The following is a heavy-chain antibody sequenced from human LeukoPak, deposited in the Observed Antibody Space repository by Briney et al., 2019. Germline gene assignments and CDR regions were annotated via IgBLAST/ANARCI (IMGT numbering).Heavy chain of an antibody. D-gene: IGHD4-17*01. V-gene: IGHV3-53*01. CDR1: GFTVSSNY. CDR2: IYSGGST. Sequence: QPGGSLRLSCAASGFTVSSNYMSWVRQAPGKGLEWVSVIYSGGSTYYADSVEGRFTISRDNSKNTLYLQMNSLRAEDTAVYYCAKDFWVYGDYDVNWFDPWGQGTLVTVSS. CDR3: AKDFWVYGDYDVNWFDP. J-gene: IGHJ5*02.